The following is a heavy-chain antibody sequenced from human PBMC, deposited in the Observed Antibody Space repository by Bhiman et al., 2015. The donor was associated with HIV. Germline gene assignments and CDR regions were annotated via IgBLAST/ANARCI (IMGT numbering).Heavy chain of an antibody. J-gene: IGHJ3*02. V-gene: IGHV3-7*05. CDR3: VRDYYGYSSTFAFDI. CDR2: IKQDGSQI. Sequence: EVQLVESGGGLVQPGGSLRLSCAASGFTFSNYWMNWVRQAPGKGLEWVANIKQDGSQIYYVDSVKGRFTISRDNAKSSLYLQMNSLRAEDTAVYYCVRDYYGYSSTFAFDIWGQGTMVTVSS. CDR1: GFTFSNYW. D-gene: IGHD6-19*01.